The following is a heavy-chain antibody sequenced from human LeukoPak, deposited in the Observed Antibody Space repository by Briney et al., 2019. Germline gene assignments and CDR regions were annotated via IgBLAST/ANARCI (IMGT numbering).Heavy chain of an antibody. CDR2: IRYDGSIK. CDR1: GFIFSSYG. CDR3: AKGSGNGYGSGPFDY. Sequence: PGGSLRLSCAASGFIFSSYGMHWVRQAPGKGLEWVTFIRYDGSIKYYADSVKGHFTISRDNSKNTLYLQMNSLRAEDTAIYFCAKGSGNGYGSGPFDYWGQGTLVTVSS. V-gene: IGHV3-30*02. J-gene: IGHJ4*02. D-gene: IGHD3-10*01.